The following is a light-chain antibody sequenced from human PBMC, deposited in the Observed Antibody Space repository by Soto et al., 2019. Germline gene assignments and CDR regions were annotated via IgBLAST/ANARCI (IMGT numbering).Light chain of an antibody. Sequence: VLTQSPGSLSLSPGQRATLSCRASQSVDSTFFAWYQKKPGQAPRLLIYGASKRATGIPDRFSGSGSGTDFTLIISRLEPEDFAVYYCQQYMSSVTFGQGTKVEIK. CDR2: GAS. CDR1: QSVDSTF. J-gene: IGKJ1*01. V-gene: IGKV3-20*01. CDR3: QQYMSSVT.